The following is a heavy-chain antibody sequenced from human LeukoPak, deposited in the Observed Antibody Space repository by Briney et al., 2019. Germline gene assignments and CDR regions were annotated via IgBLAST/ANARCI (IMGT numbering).Heavy chain of an antibody. V-gene: IGHV3-7*01. D-gene: IGHD3-16*02. Sequence: GGSLRLSCAASGFTFSSYWMSWVRQAPGRGLEWVANIKQDGSEKYYVDSVKGRFTISRDNVKNSLYLQMNSLRAEDTAVYYCARDRDDYVWGSYRYYGYYYYGMDVWGQGTTVTVSS. CDR1: GFTFSSYW. CDR2: IKQDGSEK. J-gene: IGHJ6*02. CDR3: ARDRDDYVWGSYRYYGYYYYGMDV.